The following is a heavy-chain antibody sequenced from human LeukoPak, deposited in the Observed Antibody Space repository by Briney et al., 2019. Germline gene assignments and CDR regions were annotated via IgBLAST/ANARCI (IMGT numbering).Heavy chain of an antibody. CDR1: GYTFTGYY. CDR2: INPNSGGT. V-gene: IGHV1-2*02. J-gene: IGHJ4*02. D-gene: IGHD1-26*01. CDR3: ARDLDSGSYYRLSYFDY. Sequence: ASVKVSCKASGYTFTGYYMHWVRQAPGQGLEWMGWINPNSGGTNYAQKFQGRVTMTRDTSISTAYMELSRLRSDDTAVYYCARDLDSGSYYRLSYFDYWGQGTLVTVSS.